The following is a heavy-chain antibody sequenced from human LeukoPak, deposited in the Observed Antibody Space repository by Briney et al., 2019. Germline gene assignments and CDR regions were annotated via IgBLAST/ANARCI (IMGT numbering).Heavy chain of an antibody. Sequence: SETLSLTCTVSGGSISSYYWSWIRQPPGKGLEWIGYIYTSGSTNYNPSLKSRVTISVDTSKNQFSLKLSSVTAADTAVYYCAREGGGDSYYYYGMDVWGQGTTVTVSS. J-gene: IGHJ6*02. D-gene: IGHD2-21*02. V-gene: IGHV4-4*09. CDR3: AREGGGDSYYYYGMDV. CDR2: IYTSGST. CDR1: GGSISSYY.